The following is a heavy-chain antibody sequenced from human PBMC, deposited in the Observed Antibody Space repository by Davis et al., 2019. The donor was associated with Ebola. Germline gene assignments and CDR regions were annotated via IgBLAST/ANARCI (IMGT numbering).Heavy chain of an antibody. D-gene: IGHD3-22*01. V-gene: IGHV4-34*01. CDR2: INHSGST. Sequence: ESLKISCAASGFTVSSNYMSWIRQPPGKGLEWIGEINHSGSTNYNPSLKSRVTISVDTSKNQFSLKLSSVTAADTAVYYCARESYYYDSSGYHQGAFDIWGQGTMVTVSS. J-gene: IGHJ3*02. CDR1: GFTVSSNY. CDR3: ARESYYYDSSGYHQGAFDI.